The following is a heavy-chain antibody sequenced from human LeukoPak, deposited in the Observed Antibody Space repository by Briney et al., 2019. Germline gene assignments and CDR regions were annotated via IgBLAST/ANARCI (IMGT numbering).Heavy chain of an antibody. J-gene: IGHJ4*02. CDR1: GFTFSSYW. CDR3: ARVPTVTGGFDY. D-gene: IGHD4-11*01. V-gene: IGHV3-74*01. CDR2: INSDGSDT. Sequence: GGSLRLSCAASGFTFSSYWMHWVRQATGKGLVWVSRINSDGSDTSYADSVKGRFTISRDNAKNTLYLQMNSLRAEDTSVYYCARVPTVTGGFDYWGQGTLVTVSS.